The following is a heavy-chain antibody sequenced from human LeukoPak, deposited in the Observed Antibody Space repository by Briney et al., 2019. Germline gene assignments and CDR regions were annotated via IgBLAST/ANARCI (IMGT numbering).Heavy chain of an antibody. Sequence: ASVKVSCKVSGYTLTELSMHWVRQAPGKGLEWMGGFDPEDGETIYAQKFQGRVTMTEDTSTDTAYMELSSLRSEDTAVYYCATYYDILTGQLRYFDLWGRGTLVTVSS. CDR3: ATYYDILTGQLRYFDL. J-gene: IGHJ2*01. V-gene: IGHV1-24*01. CDR2: FDPEDGET. D-gene: IGHD3-9*01. CDR1: GYTLTELS.